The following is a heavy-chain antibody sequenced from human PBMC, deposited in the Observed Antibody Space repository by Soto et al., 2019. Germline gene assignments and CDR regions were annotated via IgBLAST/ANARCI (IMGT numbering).Heavy chain of an antibody. CDR1: GGSHSHYTNY. V-gene: IGHV4-61*01. D-gene: IGHD4-17*01. Sequence: SQTRSLPWSVSGGSHSHYTNYLSRLRHAPGKRLEWLGYVYYSRTTNYTPSLKGRVTMSVDLSKNQFSLRLTSVTAADTALYYFARTTAVPNSLRSRYFFDSWGQGSLVTVSS. CDR3: ARTTAVPNSLRSRYFFDS. CDR2: VYYSRTT. J-gene: IGHJ4*02.